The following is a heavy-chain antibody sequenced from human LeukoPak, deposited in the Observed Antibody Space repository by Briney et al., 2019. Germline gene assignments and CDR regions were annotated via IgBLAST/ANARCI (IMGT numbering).Heavy chain of an antibody. Sequence: PGRSLRLSCAASGFTLSSYSMNWVRQAPGKGLEWVSSISRSSSFIYYADSVKGRFTISRENAKNSLYLQMNSLRAEDTAWYYCARYKPPDTVHKGVWGKGTTVTVSS. CDR2: ISRSSSFI. CDR3: ARYKPPDTVHKGV. V-gene: IGHV3-21*01. D-gene: IGHD1-14*01. J-gene: IGHJ6*03. CDR1: GFTLSSYS.